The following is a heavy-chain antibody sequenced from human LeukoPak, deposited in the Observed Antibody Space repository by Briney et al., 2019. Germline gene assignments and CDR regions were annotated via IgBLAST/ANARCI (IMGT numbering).Heavy chain of an antibody. CDR2: ISYDGSNK. J-gene: IGHJ6*03. CDR1: GFTFSSYG. V-gene: IGHV3-30*18. Sequence: GGSLRLSCAASGFTFSSYGMHWVRQAPGKGLEWVAVISYDGSNKYYADSVKGRFTISRDNSKNTLYLQMNSLRAEDTAVYYCAKDLRTTPFIYYYYYMDVWGKGTTVTVSS. D-gene: IGHD4-17*01. CDR3: AKDLRTTPFIYYYYYMDV.